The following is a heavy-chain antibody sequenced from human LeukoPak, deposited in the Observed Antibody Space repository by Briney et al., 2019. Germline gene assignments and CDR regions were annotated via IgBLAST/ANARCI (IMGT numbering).Heavy chain of an antibody. J-gene: IGHJ3*02. V-gene: IGHV4-38-2*02. D-gene: IGHD2-2*02. Sequence: SETLSLTCTVSGYSISSGYYWGWIRQPPGKGLEWIGSIYHSGSTYYNPSLKSRVTISVDTSKNQFSLELSSVTAADTAVYYCARAFFCSSTSCYTPAAFDIWGQGTMVTVSS. CDR1: GYSISSGYY. CDR3: ARAFFCSSTSCYTPAAFDI. CDR2: IYHSGST.